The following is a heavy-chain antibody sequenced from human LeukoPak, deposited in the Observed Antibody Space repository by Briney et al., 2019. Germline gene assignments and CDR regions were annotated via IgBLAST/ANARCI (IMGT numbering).Heavy chain of an antibody. V-gene: IGHV2-5*02. D-gene: IGHD2-15*01. Sequence: SGPTLVKPTQTLTLTCTFSGFSLSTSGVGVGWIRQPPGKALEWLALIYWDDDKRYIPSLKSRITITKDTSKNQVVLTMTNMDPVDTATYYCAHRSYCSGGSCYDYFDYWGQGTLVTVSS. CDR2: IYWDDDK. CDR1: GFSLSTSGVG. J-gene: IGHJ4*02. CDR3: AHRSYCSGGSCYDYFDY.